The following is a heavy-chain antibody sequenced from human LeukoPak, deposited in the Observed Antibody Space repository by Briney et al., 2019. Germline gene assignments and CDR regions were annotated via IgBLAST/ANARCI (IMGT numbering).Heavy chain of an antibody. CDR3: ARCVAWSPVGFDH. J-gene: IGHJ4*02. D-gene: IGHD3-3*01. CDR1: GGSINSNF. V-gene: IGHV4-4*07. CDR2: IYSSGST. Sequence: SETLSLTCTVSGGSINSNFWSWMRQPAGKGLQWIGRIYSSGSTNYSPSLMSRVTMSVDTSKNQFSLNLSSVTAADTAVYYCARCVAWSPVGFDHWGQGTLVTVSS.